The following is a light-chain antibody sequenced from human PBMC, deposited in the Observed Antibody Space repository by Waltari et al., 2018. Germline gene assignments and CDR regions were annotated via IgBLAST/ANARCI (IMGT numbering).Light chain of an antibody. Sequence: EIVLTQSPGTLSLFPGERATLSCRASQSVNGNYLAWYQQKPGQAPRLLIYCASGRATGIPDRFSGSGSGSDFTLTIDRLEPEDFAVYYCQQYGNAPRTFGQGTKVEIE. J-gene: IGKJ1*01. V-gene: IGKV3-20*01. CDR3: QQYGNAPRT. CDR2: CAS. CDR1: QSVNGNY.